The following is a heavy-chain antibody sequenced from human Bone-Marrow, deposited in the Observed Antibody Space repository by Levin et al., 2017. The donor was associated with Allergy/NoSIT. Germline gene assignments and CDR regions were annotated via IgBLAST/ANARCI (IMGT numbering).Heavy chain of an antibody. D-gene: IGHD3-3*01. V-gene: IGHV3-21*01. J-gene: IGHJ5*02. CDR2: ISSSSSYI. CDR1: GFTFSSYS. Sequence: PGGSLRLSCAASGFTFSSYSMNWVRQAPGKGLEWVSSISSSSSYIYYADSVKGRFTISRDNAKNSLYLQMNSLRAEDTAVYYCARESGIFGVVISGIDWFDPWGQGTLVTVSS. CDR3: ARESGIFGVVISGIDWFDP.